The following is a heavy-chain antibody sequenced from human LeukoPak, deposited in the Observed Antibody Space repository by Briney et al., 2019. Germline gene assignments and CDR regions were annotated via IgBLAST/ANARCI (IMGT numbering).Heavy chain of an antibody. Sequence: SETLSLTCAVYGGSSSGYYWNWIRQPPGKGLEWIGEINHSGSTNYNPSLKSRVTISVDTSKNQFSLKLSSVTAADTAVYYCARGPGTYYYDSSGYYDKTPVDAFDIWGQGTMVTVSS. CDR1: GGSSSGYY. CDR2: INHSGST. CDR3: ARGPGTYYYDSSGYYDKTPVDAFDI. V-gene: IGHV4-34*01. J-gene: IGHJ3*02. D-gene: IGHD3-22*01.